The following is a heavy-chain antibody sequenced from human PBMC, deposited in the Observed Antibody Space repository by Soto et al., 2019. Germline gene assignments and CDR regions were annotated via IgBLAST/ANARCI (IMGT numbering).Heavy chain of an antibody. D-gene: IGHD6-19*01. CDR2: IVVGSGNT. CDR3: AADPGRVGSSGWY. V-gene: IGHV1-58*01. CDR1: GFTFTSSA. Sequence: ASVKVSCKASGFTFTSSAVQWVRQARGQRLEWIGWIVVGSGNTNYAQKFQERVTITRDMSTSTAYMELSSLRSEDTAVYYCAADPGRVGSSGWYWSQGTLVTVSS. J-gene: IGHJ4*02.